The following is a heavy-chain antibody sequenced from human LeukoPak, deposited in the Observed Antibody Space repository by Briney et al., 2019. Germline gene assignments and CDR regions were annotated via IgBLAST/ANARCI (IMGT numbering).Heavy chain of an antibody. CDR1: GGSIGSSAHY. D-gene: IGHD1-7*01. V-gene: IGHV4-39*01. Sequence: SETLSLTCTVSGGSIGSSAHYWGWIRQPPGKGLGWIGTIYDSGSTYYNPSLKSRVTISVDTSKNQFSLKLSSVTAADTAVYSCASHWNYNWFDPWGQGTLVTVSS. CDR2: IYDSGST. J-gene: IGHJ5*02. CDR3: ASHWNYNWFDP.